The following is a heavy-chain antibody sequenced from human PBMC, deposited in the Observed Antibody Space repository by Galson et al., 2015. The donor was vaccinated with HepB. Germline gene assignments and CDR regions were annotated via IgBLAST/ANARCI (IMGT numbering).Heavy chain of an antibody. Sequence: SLRLSCAASGYTFSSYGMNWVRQAPGRGLEWVSYMTSDMRTIKYADSVKGRFTISRDNVKNLVYLHMNSLGVEDTAHYFCARSVEGAFDSWGQGTLVIVSA. CDR1: GYTFSSYG. CDR2: MTSDMRTI. J-gene: IGHJ4*02. V-gene: IGHV3-48*04. D-gene: IGHD2-2*01. CDR3: ARSVEGAFDS.